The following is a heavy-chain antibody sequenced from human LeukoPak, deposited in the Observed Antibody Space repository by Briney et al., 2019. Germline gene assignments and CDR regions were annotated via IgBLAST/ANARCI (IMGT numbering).Heavy chain of an antibody. CDR1: GYTFTGYY. CDR3: ARVKYSGSYLFDY. Sequence: ASVKVSCKASGYTFTGYYMHWVRQAPGQGLEWMGWINPNSGGTNYAQKFQGRVTVTRDTSISTAYMELSRLRSDDTAVYYCARVKYSGSYLFDYWGQGTLVTVSS. V-gene: IGHV1-2*02. J-gene: IGHJ4*02. D-gene: IGHD1-26*01. CDR2: INPNSGGT.